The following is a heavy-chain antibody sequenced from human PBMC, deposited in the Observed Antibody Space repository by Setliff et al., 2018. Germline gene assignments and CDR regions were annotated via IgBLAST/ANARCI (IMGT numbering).Heavy chain of an antibody. J-gene: IGHJ3*01. Sequence: PGGSLRLSCAASGFTFSNAWMSWVRQAPGKGLEWVGRIKRESDGGTTDYAAPVKGRFTISRDDSKNTLYLQMNSLKTEDTAVYFCTTDPVGNSGFDVRGQGTMVTVSS. V-gene: IGHV3-15*01. CDR2: IKRESDGGTT. CDR3: TTDPVGNSGFDV. CDR1: GFTFSNAW. D-gene: IGHD5-12*01.